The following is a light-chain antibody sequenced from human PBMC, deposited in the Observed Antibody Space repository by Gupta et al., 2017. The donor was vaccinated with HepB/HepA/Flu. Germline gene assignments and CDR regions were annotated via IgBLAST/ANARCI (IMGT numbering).Light chain of an antibody. CDR3: SSFTSITTLYV. Sequence: SALTPPASVSGPPGQSIPIPCSGSNNDVGGLNFASGYQQHPGEAPKLIIYDVSNRPSGISSRFSGSKSDNTASLTISGLQAEDKAEYYYSSFTSITTLYVFGTGTKVSVL. CDR2: DVS. V-gene: IGLV2-14*01. J-gene: IGLJ1*01. CDR1: NNDVGGLNF.